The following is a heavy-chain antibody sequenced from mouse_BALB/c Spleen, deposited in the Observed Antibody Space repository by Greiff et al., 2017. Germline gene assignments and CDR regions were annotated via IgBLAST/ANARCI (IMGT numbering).Heavy chain of an antibody. CDR2: IWGGGST. J-gene: IGHJ1*01. V-gene: IGHV2-6-4*01. D-gene: IGHD2-1*01. CDR1: GFSLSRYS. CDR3: ARDGNYVDWYFDV. Sequence: VQRVESGPGLVAPSQSLSITCTVSGFSLSRYSVHWVRQPPGKGLEWLGMIWGGGSTDYNSALKSRLSISKDNSKSQVFLKMNSLQTDDTAMYYCARDGNYVDWYFDVWGAGTTVTVSS.